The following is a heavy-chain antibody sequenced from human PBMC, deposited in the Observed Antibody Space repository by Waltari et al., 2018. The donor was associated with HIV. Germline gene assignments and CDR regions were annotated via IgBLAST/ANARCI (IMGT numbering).Heavy chain of an antibody. D-gene: IGHD5-18*01. V-gene: IGHV4-38-2*01. CDR3: ASGSRRGHSHGIDY. CDR1: GYSIESGYY. Sequence: QVQLQESGPGLVKPSETLSLTRSVSGYSIESGYYWGWIRQPPGKALEWIGSSLHSGNTYYNPSLKSRLTISLDTSKNQVSLKLSSVTAADTAVYYCASGSRRGHSHGIDYWGQGTLVTVSS. CDR2: SLHSGNT. J-gene: IGHJ4*02.